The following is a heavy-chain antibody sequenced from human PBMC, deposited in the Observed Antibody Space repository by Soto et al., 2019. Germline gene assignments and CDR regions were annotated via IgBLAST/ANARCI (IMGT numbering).Heavy chain of an antibody. CDR1: GGSISSGDYY. V-gene: IGHV4-30-4*01. Sequence: QVELQESGPGLAKPSQTLSLTCTVSGGSISSGDYYWCWIRQPPGKGLEWIGYIYYSGSTYYNPSLMSRVTISVDTSKNQFSLKLSSVTAADTAVYYCARCASSCSLGFWGQGTLVTVSS. J-gene: IGHJ4*02. CDR3: ARCASSCSLGF. CDR2: IYYSGST. D-gene: IGHD2-15*01.